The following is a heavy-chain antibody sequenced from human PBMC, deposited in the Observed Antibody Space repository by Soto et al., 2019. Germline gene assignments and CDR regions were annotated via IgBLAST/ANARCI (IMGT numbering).Heavy chain of an antibody. CDR3: ARVCCGYCSSTSCESGSDFDY. D-gene: IGHD2-2*03. CDR1: GYTFTSYD. Sequence: ASVKVSCKASGYTFTSYDINWVRQATGQGPEWMGWMNPNSGNTGYAQKFQGRVTMTRNTSISTAYMELSSLRSEDTAVYYCARVCCGYCSSTSCESGSDFDYWGQGTLVTVSS. J-gene: IGHJ4*02. CDR2: MNPNSGNT. V-gene: IGHV1-8*01.